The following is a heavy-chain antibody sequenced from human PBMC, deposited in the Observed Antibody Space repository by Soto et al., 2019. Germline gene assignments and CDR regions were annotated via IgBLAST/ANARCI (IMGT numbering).Heavy chain of an antibody. V-gene: IGHV3-74*01. D-gene: IGHD6-13*01. J-gene: IGHJ4*02. CDR1: GFPLRKSL. CDR3: AKSGFYSSSPFDY. CDR2: INSDGSSI. Sequence: GGALRPSFAASGFPLRKSLVDRVRPTPGKGLVWVSRINSDGSSISYADSVKGRFTISRDSAKNMLYLQMNSLRAEDTAVYYCAKSGFYSSSPFDYWGQGTLVTVSS.